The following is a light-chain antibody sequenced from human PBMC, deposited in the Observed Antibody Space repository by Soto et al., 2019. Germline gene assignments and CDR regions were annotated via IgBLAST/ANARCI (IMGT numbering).Light chain of an antibody. J-gene: IGKJ2*01. CDR3: QHYGTSLYT. CDR2: GAS. Sequence: DIVLTQSPGTLSLSPGERATLSCRASQIISSTYLGWYQQKPGQAPRLLIYGASSRATGIPYRFSGSGSGTDCTLTSSSLEPEDFAVYYCQHYGTSLYTFGQGTKLEIK. V-gene: IGKV3-20*01. CDR1: QIISSTY.